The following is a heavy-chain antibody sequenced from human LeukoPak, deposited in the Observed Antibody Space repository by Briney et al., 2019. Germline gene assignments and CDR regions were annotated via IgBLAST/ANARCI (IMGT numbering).Heavy chain of an antibody. CDR2: IQNDGGNK. CDR3: AKDEIQGVVGAGPGY. CDR1: GFTFSDYG. V-gene: IGHV3-30*02. J-gene: IGHJ4*02. D-gene: IGHD1-26*01. Sequence: TGGSLRLSRAASGFTFSDYGIHWVRQAPGKGLEWVAFIQNDGGNKYYADSVKGRFTISRDNSKNTLYLHMNSLRPEDTAVYHCAKDEIQGVVGAGPGYWGQGTLVTVSS.